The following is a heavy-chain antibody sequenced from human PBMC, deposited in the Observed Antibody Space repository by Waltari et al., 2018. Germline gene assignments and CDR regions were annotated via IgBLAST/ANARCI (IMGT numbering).Heavy chain of an antibody. CDR1: GFTVRTNF. J-gene: IGHJ4*02. CDR2: IYSGGNT. D-gene: IGHD6-19*01. Sequence: EVQLVESGGNLIQPGGSLRLSCAASGFTVRTNFISWFRQAPGKGLEWVSIIYSGGNTYYAGSVKGRFTISRDNYKNMVYLEMNSLRAEDTAVYYCAKQSPSYTRGWYPLESWGPGTLVTVSP. CDR3: AKQSPSYTRGWYPLES. V-gene: IGHV3-53*01.